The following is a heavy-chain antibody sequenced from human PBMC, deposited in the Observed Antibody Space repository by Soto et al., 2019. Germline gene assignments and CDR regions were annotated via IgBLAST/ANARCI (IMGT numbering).Heavy chain of an antibody. CDR1: GGPFNTFG. D-gene: IGHD2-2*01. V-gene: IGHV1-69*01. J-gene: IGHJ4*02. Sequence: QVQLMRSGAEVTKPGSSVKVSCKASGGPFNTFGISWVRQAPGQGLEWMGGIIPKYGTTNYARRFQGRVTITADESTTTAYLELSSLRHDDTAIYYCARTRQRRPVFYVDYWGQGTPISVTS. CDR3: ARTRQRRPVFYVDY. CDR2: IIPKYGTT.